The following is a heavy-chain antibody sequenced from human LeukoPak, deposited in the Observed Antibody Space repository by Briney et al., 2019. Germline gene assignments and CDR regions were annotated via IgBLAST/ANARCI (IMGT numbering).Heavy chain of an antibody. CDR3: ALKPSLVRDDY. J-gene: IGHJ4*02. D-gene: IGHD2-2*01. Sequence: ASVKVSCKASGYTFTSYAMNWVRQAPGQGLEWMGYINTNTGNPTYAQGFTGRFVFSLDTSVSTAYLQISSLKAEDTAVYYCALKPSLVRDDYCGQGTLVTVSS. CDR2: INTNTGNP. V-gene: IGHV7-4-1*02. CDR1: GYTFTSYA.